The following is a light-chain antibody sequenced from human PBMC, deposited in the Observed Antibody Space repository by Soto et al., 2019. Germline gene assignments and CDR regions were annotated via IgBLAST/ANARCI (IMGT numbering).Light chain of an antibody. Sequence: YELAQPPSVSVAPGQTARISCGGNNIGRKSVHWYQQKPGRAPVVVVYDDSDRPSGIPERFSGANSGDTATLTISRVEAGDEADYYCHVWDSSSGHYIFGTGTKVTVL. CDR3: HVWDSSSGHYI. CDR1: NIGRKS. CDR2: DDS. J-gene: IGLJ1*01. V-gene: IGLV3-21*02.